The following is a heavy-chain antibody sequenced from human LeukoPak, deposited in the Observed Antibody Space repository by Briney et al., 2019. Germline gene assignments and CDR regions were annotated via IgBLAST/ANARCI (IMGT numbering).Heavy chain of an antibody. Sequence: KPSETLSLTCTVSGGSVSSGSYYWSWIRQPPGKGLEWIGYIYYSGSTNYNPSLKSRVTISVDTSKNQFSLKLSSVTAADTAVYYCARDRGYCSGGSCYFDYWGQGTLVTVSP. V-gene: IGHV4-61*01. CDR2: IYYSGST. CDR3: ARDRGYCSGGSCYFDY. CDR1: GGSVSSGSYY. J-gene: IGHJ4*02. D-gene: IGHD2-15*01.